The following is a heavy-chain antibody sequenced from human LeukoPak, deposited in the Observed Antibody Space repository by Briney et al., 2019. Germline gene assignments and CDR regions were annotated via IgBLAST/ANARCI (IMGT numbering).Heavy chain of an antibody. CDR3: VIDPPDSGWAFWS. V-gene: IGHV3-33*01. CDR2: IWRGGNYK. CDR1: GFNLGTHA. Sequence: GGSLRLSCSASGFNLGTHAMHWVRQAPGKGLEWVAMIWRGGNYKFYAESVKGRFTISRDDFRSDLSLQMDILRVEDTALYHCVIDPPDSGWAFWSWGQGALVTVSS. J-gene: IGHJ5*02. D-gene: IGHD6-19*01.